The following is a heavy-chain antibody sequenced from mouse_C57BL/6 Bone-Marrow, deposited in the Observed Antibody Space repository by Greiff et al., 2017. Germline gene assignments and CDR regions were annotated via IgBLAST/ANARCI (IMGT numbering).Heavy chain of an antibody. V-gene: IGHV7-1*01. CDR1: GFTFSDFY. CDR2: SRNKANDYKT. J-gene: IGHJ2*01. CDR3: ARDLGRGYFDY. D-gene: IGHD4-1*01. Sequence: VQLVESGGGLVQSGRSLRLSCATSGFTFSDFYMEWVRQAPGKGLEWIAASRNKANDYKTEYSASVKGLFIVSRDTSQSILYLQMNALRAEDTAIYYCARDLGRGYFDYWGQGTTLTVSS.